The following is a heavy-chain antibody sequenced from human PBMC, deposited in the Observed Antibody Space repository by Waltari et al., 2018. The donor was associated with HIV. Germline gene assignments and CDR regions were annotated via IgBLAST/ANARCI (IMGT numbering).Heavy chain of an antibody. V-gene: IGHV3-48*01. CDR2: ISRSSSSI. CDR1: GFTFSNYT. CDR3: ARDINGGWGY. Sequence: EVQLVESGGGLVQPGGSLRLSCAASGFTFSNYTMNWVRQDPGKGLEWVSYISRSSSSIFYADSGKGRFTISRDNAKNSLYLQMNSLRVEDTAVYYCARDINGGWGYWGQGTLVTVAS. J-gene: IGHJ4*02. D-gene: IGHD7-27*01.